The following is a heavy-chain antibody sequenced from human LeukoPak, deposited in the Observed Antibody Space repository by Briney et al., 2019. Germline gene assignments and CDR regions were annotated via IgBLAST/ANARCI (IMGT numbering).Heavy chain of an antibody. CDR3: AREGISSSSGLIRAFDI. CDR1: GGSMSSGGYY. Sequence: QTLSLTCTVSGGSMSSGGYYWSWVRQARGKGLEWIGDIYHSGSTYYNPSLKSRVTISVDRSKNQFSLKLSSVTAADTAVYYCAREGISSSSGLIRAFDIWGQGTMVTVSS. D-gene: IGHD6-6*01. CDR2: IYHSGST. V-gene: IGHV4-30-2*01. J-gene: IGHJ3*02.